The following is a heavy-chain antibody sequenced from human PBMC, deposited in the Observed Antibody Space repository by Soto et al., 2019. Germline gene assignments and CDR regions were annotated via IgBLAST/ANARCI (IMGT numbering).Heavy chain of an antibody. CDR1: GFSLSNARMG. V-gene: IGHV2-26*01. CDR3: ARIWEQWLADY. Sequence: QVTLKESGPVLVKPTETLTLTCTVSGFSLSNARMGVSWIRQPPGKALEWLAHIFSNDEKSYSTSLKSRLTISKDTSKSQVVLTMTNMDPVDTATYYCARIWEQWLADYWGQGTLVTVSS. D-gene: IGHD6-19*01. CDR2: IFSNDEK. J-gene: IGHJ4*02.